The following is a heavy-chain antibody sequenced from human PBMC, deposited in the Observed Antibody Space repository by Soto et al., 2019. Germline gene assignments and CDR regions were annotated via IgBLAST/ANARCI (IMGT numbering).Heavy chain of an antibody. CDR3: ARRSSGRLTTAWAPLDW. CDR2: IKQDGSEK. J-gene: IGHJ4*02. CDR1: GFSFSTYL. V-gene: IGHV3-7*03. D-gene: IGHD2-21*01. Sequence: PGGSLRLSCAASGFSFSTYLMTWVRQAPGKGLEWVANIKQDGSEKFYVGSVRGRFTISRDNAKNSMYLQMNSLRADDTAVYYCARRSSGRLTTAWAPLDWWGQGALVTVSS.